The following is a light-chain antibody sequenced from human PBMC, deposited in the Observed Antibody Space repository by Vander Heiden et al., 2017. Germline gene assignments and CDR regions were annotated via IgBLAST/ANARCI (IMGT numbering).Light chain of an antibody. J-gene: IGLJ3*02. CDR2: STN. V-gene: IGLV8-61*01. CDR1: SGAVSTSYY. CDR3: VLYMGSGPWV. Sequence: TVVTQQPSFSLSPGGTVTLTCGLSSGAVSTSYYPSWYQQTPGQAPRTLIYSTNTRASGVPDRFSGSILGNKAALTITGAQADDESDYYCVLYMGSGPWVFGGGTKLTVL.